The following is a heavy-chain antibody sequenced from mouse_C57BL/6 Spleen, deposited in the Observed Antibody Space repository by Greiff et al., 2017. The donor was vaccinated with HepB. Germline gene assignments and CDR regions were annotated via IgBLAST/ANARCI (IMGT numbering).Heavy chain of an antibody. J-gene: IGHJ1*03. D-gene: IGHD1-1*01. Sequence: EVQLQQSGPELVKPGASVKMSCKASGYTFTDYNMHWVKQSHGKSLEWIGYINPNNGGTSYNQKFKGKATLTVNKSSSTAYMELRSLTSDDSAVYYCARRVYYGSSRYFDVWGTGTTVTVSS. CDR3: ARRVYYGSSRYFDV. V-gene: IGHV1-22*01. CDR2: INPNNGGT. CDR1: GYTFTDYN.